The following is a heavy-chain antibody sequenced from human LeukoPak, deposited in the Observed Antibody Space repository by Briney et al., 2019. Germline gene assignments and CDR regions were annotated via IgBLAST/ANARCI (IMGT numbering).Heavy chain of an antibody. D-gene: IGHD2-15*01. J-gene: IGHJ4*02. CDR3: ARGDCSGGSCYLSLTTIDY. CDR2: ISSSSNTI. Sequence: SGGSLRLSCSASGFTFTTYGMNWVRQAPGKGLEWVSYISSSSNTIYYADSVKGRFTISRDNAKNSLYLQMNSLRAEDTAVYYCARGDCSGGSCYLSLTTIDYWGQGTLVTVSS. V-gene: IGHV3-48*01. CDR1: GFTFTTYG.